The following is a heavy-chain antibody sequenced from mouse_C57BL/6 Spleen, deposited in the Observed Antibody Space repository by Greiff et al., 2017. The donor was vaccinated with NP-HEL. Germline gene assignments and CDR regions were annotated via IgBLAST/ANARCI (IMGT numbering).Heavy chain of an antibody. Sequence: VQLQQSGAELVKPGASVKLSCKASGYTFTEYTIHWVKQRSGQGLEWIGWFYPGSGSIKYNEKFKDKATLTADKSSSTVYMELSRLTSEDSAVYCCARHGGPDGYDGGHFDYWGQGTTLTVSS. CDR1: GYTFTEYT. V-gene: IGHV1-62-2*01. D-gene: IGHD2-2*01. CDR2: FYPGSGSI. J-gene: IGHJ2*01. CDR3: ARHGGPDGYDGGHFDY.